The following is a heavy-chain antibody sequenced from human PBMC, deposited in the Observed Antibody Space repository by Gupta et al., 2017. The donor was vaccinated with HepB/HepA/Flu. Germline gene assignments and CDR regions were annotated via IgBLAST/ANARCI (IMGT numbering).Heavy chain of an antibody. CDR3: AXEGSTAXVMRVYYYYGMDV. Sequence: QVQLVESGGGVVQPGRSLRLSCAASGFTFSSYAMHGVRQAPGKGLEWVAVISYDGSNKYYADSVKGRFTISRDNSKNTLYLQMNSLRAEDTAVYYXAXEGSTAXVMRVYYYYGMDVWGQGTTVTVSS. V-gene: IGHV3-30-3*01. CDR1: GFTFSSYA. J-gene: IGHJ6*02. D-gene: IGHD5-18*01. CDR2: ISYDGSNK.